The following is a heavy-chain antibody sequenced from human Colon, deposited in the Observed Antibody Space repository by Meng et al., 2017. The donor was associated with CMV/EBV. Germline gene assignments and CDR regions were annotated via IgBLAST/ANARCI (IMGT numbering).Heavy chain of an antibody. CDR3: AGNVEVLPTAKVLWDS. Sequence: ESLRLSCTVSGGSIRNYYWSWIRQSPGKELEWIGYIYSNGGTNYSPSLKSRVTISVDTSKNQFSLRLNSVTAADTAVYYCAGNVEVLPTAKVLWDSWGQGMLVTVSS. CDR1: GGSIRNYY. D-gene: IGHD2-2*01. J-gene: IGHJ4*02. V-gene: IGHV4-59*01. CDR2: IYSNGGT.